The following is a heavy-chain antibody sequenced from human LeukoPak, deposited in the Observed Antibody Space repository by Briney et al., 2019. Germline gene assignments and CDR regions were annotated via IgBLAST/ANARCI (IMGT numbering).Heavy chain of an antibody. CDR1: GYTFTGYY. D-gene: IGHD2-2*01. CDR3: ARTWDCTSTTCYVYLDN. Sequence: ASVKVSCKASGYTFTGYYMHWVRQAPGQGLEWMGWINPSSCDTSYAQKFQGRVTMTRDTSISTAYMQLSRLRSDDMAVYYCARTWDCTSTTCYVYLDNWGQGTLVTVS. V-gene: IGHV1-2*02. J-gene: IGHJ4*02. CDR2: INPSSCDT.